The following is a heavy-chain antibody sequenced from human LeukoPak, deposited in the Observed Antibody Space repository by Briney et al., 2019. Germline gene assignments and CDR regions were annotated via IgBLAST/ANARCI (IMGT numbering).Heavy chain of an antibody. Sequence: GGSLRLSCAASGFTFSSYAMSWVRQAPGKGLERVSAISGSGGSTYYADSVKGRFTISRDNSKNTLYLQMNSLRAEDTAVYYCAKDILITMVRGVIPHDAFDIWGQGTMVTVSS. D-gene: IGHD3-10*01. CDR1: GFTFSSYA. CDR2: ISGSGGST. CDR3: AKDILITMVRGVIPHDAFDI. V-gene: IGHV3-23*01. J-gene: IGHJ3*02.